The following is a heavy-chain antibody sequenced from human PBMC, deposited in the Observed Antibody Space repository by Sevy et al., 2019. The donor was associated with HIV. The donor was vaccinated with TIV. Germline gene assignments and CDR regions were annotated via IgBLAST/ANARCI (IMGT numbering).Heavy chain of an antibody. CDR2: IKQDGSEK. CDR1: GFIFSTYW. J-gene: IGHJ5*01. CDR3: ARGPRYDFWSGNYSGKNWFDS. D-gene: IGHD3-3*01. Sequence: GGSLRLSCAASGFIFSTYWLSWVRQIPGKGLEWVANIKQDGSEKYYVDSVRGRFTIFRDNANHSLYLQMNSLRAEDTAVYCCARGPRYDFWSGNYSGKNWFDSWGQGTLVTVSS. V-gene: IGHV3-7*01.